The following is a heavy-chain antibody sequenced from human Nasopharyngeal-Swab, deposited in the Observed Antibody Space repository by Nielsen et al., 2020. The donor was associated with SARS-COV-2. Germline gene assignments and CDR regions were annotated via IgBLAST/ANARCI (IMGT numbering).Heavy chain of an antibody. J-gene: IGHJ4*02. D-gene: IGHD1-26*01. Sequence: ASVTVSYKVSVYTLTELSMHWVRQAPGKGLEWMGGFDPEDGETIYAQKFQGRVTMAEDTSTDTAYMELSSLRSEDTAVYYCAASGSYAFDYWGQGTLVTVSS. CDR2: FDPEDGET. V-gene: IGHV1-24*01. CDR1: VYTLTELS. CDR3: AASGSYAFDY.